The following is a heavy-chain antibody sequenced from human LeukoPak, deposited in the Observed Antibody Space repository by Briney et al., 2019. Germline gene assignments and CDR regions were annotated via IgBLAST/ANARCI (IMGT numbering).Heavy chain of an antibody. J-gene: IGHJ4*02. Sequence: GESLKISCKSSGYSFTNYWIGWVRQMPGKGLEWMGIIFPGDSDPRYSPSFQGQVTISADKSISTAYLQWSSLKASDTAMYFCARGSWTYYYFDYWGQGTLVTVSS. V-gene: IGHV5-51*01. D-gene: IGHD3-10*01. CDR1: GYSFTNYW. CDR3: ARGSWTYYYFDY. CDR2: IFPGDSDP.